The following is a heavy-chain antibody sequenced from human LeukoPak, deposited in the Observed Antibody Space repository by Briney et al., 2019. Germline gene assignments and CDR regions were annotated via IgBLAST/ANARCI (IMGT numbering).Heavy chain of an antibody. J-gene: IGHJ6*02. V-gene: IGHV3-21*01. CDR3: AREGAAGRMRDYYYGMDV. D-gene: IGHD6-19*01. Sequence: GGSLRLSCAASGFTFSSYSMNWVRQAPGKGLEWVSSISSSSSYIYYADSVKGRFTISRDNAKNSLYLQMNSLRAEDTAVYYCAREGAAGRMRDYYYGMDVWGQGTTVTVSS. CDR1: GFTFSSYS. CDR2: ISSSSSYI.